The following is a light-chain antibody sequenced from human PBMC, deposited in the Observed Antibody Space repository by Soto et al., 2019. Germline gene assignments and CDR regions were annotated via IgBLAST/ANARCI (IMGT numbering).Light chain of an antibody. CDR3: SSYAGDTPYI. CDR2: DVS. V-gene: IGLV2-11*01. J-gene: IGLJ1*01. CDR1: SSDVGGYNY. Sequence: QSALTQPRSVSGSPGQSVTISCTGTSSDVGGYNYVSWYQQHPGKAPKLMIYDVSKRPSGVPDRFSGSKSGNTASLTISGLQAEDEADFYCSSYAGDTPYIFGTGTKLTVL.